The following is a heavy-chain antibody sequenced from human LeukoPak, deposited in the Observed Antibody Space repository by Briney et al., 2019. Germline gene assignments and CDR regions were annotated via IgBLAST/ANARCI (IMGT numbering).Heavy chain of an antibody. CDR3: ARPIPSYYYPRAFDI. CDR2: IYYSGTT. Sequence: SETLSLTCTVSGGSISSYYWSWIRQPPGKGLEWIGYIYYSGTTNYNPSLKSRVTISVDTPKNQFSLRLSSVTAADTAVYYCARPIPSYYYPRAFDIWGQGTMVTVSS. CDR1: GGSISSYY. J-gene: IGHJ3*02. D-gene: IGHD3-22*01. V-gene: IGHV4-59*01.